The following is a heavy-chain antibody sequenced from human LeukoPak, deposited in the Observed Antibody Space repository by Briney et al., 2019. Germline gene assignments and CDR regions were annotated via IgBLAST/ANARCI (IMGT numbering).Heavy chain of an antibody. D-gene: IGHD3-3*01. CDR3: ATSPYDFWSGYGDY. CDR1: GFTFSSYS. V-gene: IGHV3-21*01. J-gene: IGHJ4*02. Sequence: GGSLRLSCAASGFTFSSYSMNWVRQAPGKGLEWVSSISSSSSYTYYADSVKGRFTISRDNAKNSLYLQMNSLRAEDTAVYYCATSPYDFWSGYGDYWGQGTLVTVSS. CDR2: ISSSSSYT.